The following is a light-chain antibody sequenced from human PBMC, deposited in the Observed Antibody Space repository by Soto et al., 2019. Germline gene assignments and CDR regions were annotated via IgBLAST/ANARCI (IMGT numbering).Light chain of an antibody. CDR3: HHYGRSPGT. J-gene: IGKJ1*01. V-gene: IGKV3-20*01. CDR1: QSVSSN. Sequence: EIVMTQSPATLSVSPGERATLSCRASQSVSSNLAWYQQKPGQAPRLLIYDASNRATGIPDRFSGSGSGTDFTLTISRLQPEDFAVYYCHHYGRSPGTFGQGTKGDIK. CDR2: DAS.